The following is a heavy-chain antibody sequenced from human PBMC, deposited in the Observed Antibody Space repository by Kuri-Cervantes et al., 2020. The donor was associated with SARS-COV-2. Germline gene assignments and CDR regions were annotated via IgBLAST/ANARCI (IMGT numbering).Heavy chain of an antibody. D-gene: IGHD3-22*01. CDR3: ARQGSYYYDSSGYFFFDY. Sequence: SQPPSLTCAVYGGSVSGYYWSWLRQPPGKGLEWIGEINHSGSTNYNPSLKSRVTISVDTSKNQFSLKLSSVTAADTAVYYCARQGSYYYDSSGYFFFDYWGQGTLVTVSS. V-gene: IGHV4-34*01. CDR1: GGSVSGYY. CDR2: INHSGST. J-gene: IGHJ4*02.